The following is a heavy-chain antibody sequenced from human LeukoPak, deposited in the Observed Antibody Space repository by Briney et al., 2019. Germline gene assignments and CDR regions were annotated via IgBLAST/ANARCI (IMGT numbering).Heavy chain of an antibody. D-gene: IGHD3-3*01. CDR2: INPNRGGT. CDR1: ANTFTGYY. CDR3: ARLIYYDFWSGYYN. Sequence: ASVKVSCKASANTFTGYYMHWVRQAPGQGLEWMGWINPNRGGTNYAQKFHGRVTMTRDTSISTAYMQLSRLTSDDTAVYYCARLIYYDFWSGYYNWGQGTLVTVSS. J-gene: IGHJ4*02. V-gene: IGHV1-2*02.